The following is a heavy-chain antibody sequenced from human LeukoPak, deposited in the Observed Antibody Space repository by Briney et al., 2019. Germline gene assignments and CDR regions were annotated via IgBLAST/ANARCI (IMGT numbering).Heavy chain of an antibody. J-gene: IGHJ1*01. V-gene: IGHV3-15*01. CDR1: GFSVRNAW. CDR3: TTGAYVSYSDTCSFDRAVKYFQY. CDR2: LKRKVDGGTS. Sequence: PGGSLRLCCAASGFSVRNAWMSWVRQAPGQGLEWVGRLKRKVDGGTSDYAASVNGRFTISRDDSKNTSYLQMNSLKSEATVVYHCTTGAYVSYSDTCSFDRAVKYFQYWGQGTLVAVSS. D-gene: IGHD2-15*01.